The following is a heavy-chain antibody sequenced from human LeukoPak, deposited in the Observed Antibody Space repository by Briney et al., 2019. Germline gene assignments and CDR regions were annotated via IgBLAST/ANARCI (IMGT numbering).Heavy chain of an antibody. D-gene: IGHD6-19*01. CDR1: GFTLSTYW. Sequence: GGSLRLSCVASGFTLSTYWMHWVRQAPGKGLEWVANIKQDGSEKYYVDSVKGRFTISRDNSKNTLYLQMNSLRAEDTAVYYCAKDRGSGSPNWFDPWGQGTLVTVSS. V-gene: IGHV3-7*03. CDR3: AKDRGSGSPNWFDP. J-gene: IGHJ5*02. CDR2: IKQDGSEK.